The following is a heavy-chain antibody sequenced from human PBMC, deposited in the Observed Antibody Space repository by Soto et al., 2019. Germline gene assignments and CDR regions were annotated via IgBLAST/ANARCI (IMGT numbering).Heavy chain of an antibody. V-gene: IGHV3-48*02. J-gene: IGHJ6*02. D-gene: IGHD3-9*01. CDR1: GFTFSSYS. CDR2: ISSSSSTI. CDR3: ARGGEDFDWLSPRDYGMDV. Sequence: EVQLVESGGGLVQPGGSLRLSCAASGFTFSSYSMNWVRQAPGKGLEWVSYISSSSSTIYYADSVKGRFTISRDNAKNSLYLQINGLRDWDRAVYYCARGGEDFDWLSPRDYGMDVWGQGTTVTVSS.